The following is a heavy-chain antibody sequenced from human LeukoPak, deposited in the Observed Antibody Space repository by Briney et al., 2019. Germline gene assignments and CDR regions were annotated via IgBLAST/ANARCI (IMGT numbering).Heavy chain of an antibody. CDR3: ATRRFDP. V-gene: IGHV3-30*04. Sequence: GRSLRLSCAASGFTFSSYAMHWVRQAPGKGLEWVAVISYDGSNKYYADSVKGRFTISRDNSKNTLYLQMNSLRAEDTAVYYCATRRFDPWGQGTLVTVSS. CDR1: GFTFSSYA. J-gene: IGHJ5*02. CDR2: ISYDGSNK.